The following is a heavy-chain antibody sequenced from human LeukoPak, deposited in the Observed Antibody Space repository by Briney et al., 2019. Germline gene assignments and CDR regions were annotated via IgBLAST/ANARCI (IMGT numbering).Heavy chain of an antibody. CDR2: IYRGGST. J-gene: IGHJ4*02. V-gene: IGHV3-53*01. CDR1: GFTVSSNY. CDR3: ARMNYISSGWGAPFDY. Sequence: GGSLRLSCAASGFTVSSNYMSWVRQAPGKGLEWVSVIYRGGSTYYADSVKGRFTISRDNSKNTLYLQMNSLRAEDTAVYYCARMNYISSGWGAPFDYWGQGTLVTVSS. D-gene: IGHD1-7*01.